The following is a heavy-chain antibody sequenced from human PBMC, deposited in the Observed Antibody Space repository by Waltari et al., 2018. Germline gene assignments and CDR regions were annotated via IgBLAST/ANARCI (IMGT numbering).Heavy chain of an antibody. Sequence: QVHLVQYGAEVKTSGASVTDSCKGSGYHFGGYYLSWVRQAPGKWLEWMGLINPTNGVTNYAQKFQGRVTMTRDTSINTVYMDLSRLRSDDTAVYFCARGLGGSSPFDYWGRGTLVTVSS. D-gene: IGHD3-16*01. V-gene: IGHV1-2*02. CDR1: GYHFGGYY. J-gene: IGHJ4*02. CDR3: ARGLGGSSPFDY. CDR2: INPTNGVT.